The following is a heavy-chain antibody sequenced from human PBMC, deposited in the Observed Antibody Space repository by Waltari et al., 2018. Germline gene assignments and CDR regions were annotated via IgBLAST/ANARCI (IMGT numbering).Heavy chain of an antibody. J-gene: IGHJ4*02. V-gene: IGHV3-30*02. CDR1: GFTFSSYG. D-gene: IGHD6-13*01. Sequence: VQLVESGGGVVQPGGSLRRACAESGFTFSSYGMHWVRQAPGKGLEWVAFIRYDGSNKYYADSVKVRFTISRDNSKNTLYLQLNSLRAEDTAVYYCAKDLSLTGYSSSWYASGYWGQGTLVTVSS. CDR3: AKDLSLTGYSSSWYASGY. CDR2: IRYDGSNK.